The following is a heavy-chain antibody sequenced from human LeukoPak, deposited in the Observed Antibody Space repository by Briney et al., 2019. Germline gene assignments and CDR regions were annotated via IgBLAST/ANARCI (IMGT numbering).Heavy chain of an antibody. CDR3: ASAGTGGATNPPWYFDY. J-gene: IGHJ4*02. Sequence: SETLSLTCTVSGGSISSYYWSWIRQPAGKGLEWIGRIYTSGSTNYNPSLKSRVTMSVDTSKNQFSLKLSSVTAADTAVYYCASAGTGGATNPPWYFDYWGQETLVTVSS. D-gene: IGHD1-26*01. V-gene: IGHV4-4*07. CDR2: IYTSGST. CDR1: GGSISSYY.